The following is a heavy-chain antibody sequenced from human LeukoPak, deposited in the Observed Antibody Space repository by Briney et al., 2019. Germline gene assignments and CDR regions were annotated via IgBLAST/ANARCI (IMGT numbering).Heavy chain of an antibody. Sequence: SETLSLTCTVSGGSISSYYWSWIRQPPGKGLEWIGYVYYSGSTSSNPSLKSRVTISVDTSKNQFSLKVSSVTAADTAIYYCARGYNWFDPWGQGTLVTVSS. J-gene: IGHJ5*02. CDR1: GGSISSYY. V-gene: IGHV4-59*01. CDR2: VYYSGST. CDR3: ARGYNWFDP.